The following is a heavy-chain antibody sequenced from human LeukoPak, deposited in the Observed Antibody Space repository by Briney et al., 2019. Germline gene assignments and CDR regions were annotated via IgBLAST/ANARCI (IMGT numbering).Heavy chain of an antibody. CDR3: ARGRDSGSYSHFDY. CDR2: IYTSGST. CDR1: GGSISSGSYY. Sequence: SQTLSLTCTVSGGSISSGSYYWSWIRQPAGKGLEWIGRIYTSGSTNYNPSLKSRVTISVDTSKNQFSLKLSSVTAADTAVYYCARGRDSGSYSHFDYWGQGTLVTVSS. J-gene: IGHJ4*02. D-gene: IGHD1-26*01. V-gene: IGHV4-61*02.